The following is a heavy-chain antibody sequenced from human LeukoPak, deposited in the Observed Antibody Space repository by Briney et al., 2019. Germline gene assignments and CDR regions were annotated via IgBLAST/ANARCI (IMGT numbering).Heavy chain of an antibody. V-gene: IGHV3-30*04. CDR1: GFTFSSYA. J-gene: IGHJ6*02. CDR2: ISYDGSNK. Sequence: KSGGSLRLSCAASGFTFSSYAVRWVRQAPGKGLEWVAVISYDGSNKYYADSVKGRFTISRDNSKNTLYLQMNSLRAEDTAVYYCARDKAAAVIHYYYYYGMDVWGQGTTVTVSS. CDR3: ARDKAAAVIHYYYYYGMDV. D-gene: IGHD6-13*01.